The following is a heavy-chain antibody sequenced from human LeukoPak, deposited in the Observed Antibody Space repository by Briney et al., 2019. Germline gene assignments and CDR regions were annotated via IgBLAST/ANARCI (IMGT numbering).Heavy chain of an antibody. V-gene: IGHV1-46*01. J-gene: IGHJ4*02. CDR3: ARVRHCSSTSCLNFDY. Sequence: ASVKVSCKASGYTFTSYYMHWVRQAPGQGLEWMGIINPSGGSTSYAQKFQGRVTMTRDMSTSTVYMELSSLRSEDTAVYYCARVRHCSSTSCLNFDYWGQGTLVTVYS. CDR1: GYTFTSYY. CDR2: INPSGGST. D-gene: IGHD2-2*01.